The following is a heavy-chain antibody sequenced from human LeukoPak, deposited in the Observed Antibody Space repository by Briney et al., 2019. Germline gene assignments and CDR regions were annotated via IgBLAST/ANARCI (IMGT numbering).Heavy chain of an antibody. CDR2: IIPIFGIA. J-gene: IGHJ4*02. Sequence: GSSVKVSCKASGGTFSSYGISWVRQAPGQGLEWMGRIIPIFGIANHAQKFQDRATVTTDQSTTTAYMELSSLRSEDTAVYYCARGARGYSGGFDSLLYFDCWGQGNLVTVSS. CDR3: ARGARGYSGGFDSLLYFDC. V-gene: IGHV1-69*04. CDR1: GGTFSSYG. D-gene: IGHD5-12*01.